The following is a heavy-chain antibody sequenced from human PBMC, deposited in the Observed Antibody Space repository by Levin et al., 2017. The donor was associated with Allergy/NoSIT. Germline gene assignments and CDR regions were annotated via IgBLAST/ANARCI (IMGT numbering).Heavy chain of an antibody. V-gene: IGHV1-2*02. CDR3: VRFPPTYQLLENPPKEFYYGLDV. CDR2: IDPFSGDT. J-gene: IGHJ6*02. Sequence: ASVKVSCKASGYTFTGYYVHWVRQAPGQGLEWMGWIDPFSGDTNYAQKFQGKVTMTRDTMNTAYLELSRLRSDDTAVYYCVRFPPTYQLLENPPKEFYYGLDVWGQGTTVIVSS. CDR1: GYTFTGYY. D-gene: IGHD2-2*01.